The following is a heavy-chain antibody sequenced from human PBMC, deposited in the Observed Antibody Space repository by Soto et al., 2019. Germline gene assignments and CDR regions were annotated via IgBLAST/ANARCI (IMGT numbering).Heavy chain of an antibody. CDR1: GGTFSSYA. V-gene: IGHV1-69*13. Sequence: SVKVSCKASGGTFSSYAISWVRQAPGQGLEWMGGIIPIFGTVNYAQKFQGRVTITADDSTSTAYMELSSLRSDDTAVYYCASMVAARWYFDYWGQGPLVTVSS. CDR3: ASMVAARWYFDY. D-gene: IGHD5-12*01. J-gene: IGHJ4*02. CDR2: IIPIFGTV.